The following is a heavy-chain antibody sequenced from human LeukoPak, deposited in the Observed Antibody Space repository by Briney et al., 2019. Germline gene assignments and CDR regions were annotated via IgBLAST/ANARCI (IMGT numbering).Heavy chain of an antibody. Sequence: VSVKVSYKASGYTFTGYYMHWVGQAPGQGGEWMGWINPNSGGTNYAQKFQGRVTITRDTSISTAYMELSRLRSDDTAVYYCARVFPPRDYDILTGYPHSDYWGQGTLVTVSS. CDR3: ARVFPPRDYDILTGYPHSDY. J-gene: IGHJ4*02. CDR2: INPNSGGT. CDR1: GYTFTGYY. V-gene: IGHV1-2*02. D-gene: IGHD3-9*01.